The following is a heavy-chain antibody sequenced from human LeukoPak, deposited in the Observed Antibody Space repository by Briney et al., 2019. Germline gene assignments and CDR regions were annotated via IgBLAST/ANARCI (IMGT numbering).Heavy chain of an antibody. CDR1: GFTVSSNY. CDR3: ARDMGANNWNLYFDL. J-gene: IGHJ2*01. Sequence: GGSLRLSCAASGFTVSSNYMSWVRQAPGKGLEWVAVLYSGGSTFYADSVKGRFTISRDTSKNMLYLQMSSLRVEDTAVYYCARDMGANNWNLYFDLWGRGTLVTVSS. V-gene: IGHV3-66*01. CDR2: LYSGGST. D-gene: IGHD1-20*01.